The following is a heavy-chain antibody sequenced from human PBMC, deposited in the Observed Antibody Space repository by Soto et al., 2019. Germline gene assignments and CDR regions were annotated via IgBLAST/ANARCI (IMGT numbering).Heavy chain of an antibody. V-gene: IGHV1-24*01. CDR3: AYTGYDFTGGFDI. J-gene: IGHJ3*02. CDR2: FDPEDGET. D-gene: IGHD5-12*01. CDR1: GYTLTELS. Sequence: ASVKVSSKVSGYTLTELSMHWVRQSPGKGLEWMGGFDPEDGETIYAQKFQGRVTMTEDTSTDTAYMELSSLRSEDTAVYYCAYTGYDFTGGFDIWGQGTMVTVSS.